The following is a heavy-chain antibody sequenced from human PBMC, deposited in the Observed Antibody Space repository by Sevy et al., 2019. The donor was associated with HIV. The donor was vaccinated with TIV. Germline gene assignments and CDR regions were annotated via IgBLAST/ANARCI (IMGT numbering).Heavy chain of an antibody. CDR2: INHSGST. D-gene: IGHD3-22*01. CDR1: GGSFSGYY. CDR3: ARRTNDDSSGYYDY. V-gene: IGHV4-34*01. J-gene: IGHJ4*02. Sequence: SETLSLTCAVYGGSFSGYYWSWIRQPPGKGLEWIGEINHSGSTNYNPSLKSRVTITVDTSKNQFSLKLGSVTAADTAVYYCARRTNDDSSGYYDYWGQGTLVTVSS.